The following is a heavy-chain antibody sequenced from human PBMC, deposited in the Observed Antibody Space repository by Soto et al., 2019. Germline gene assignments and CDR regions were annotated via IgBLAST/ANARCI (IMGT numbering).Heavy chain of an antibody. D-gene: IGHD3-22*01. CDR1: GCSISSGDYY. CDR3: ARQNRPYYYDSSGYFDY. Sequence: SETLSLTCTVSGCSISSGDYYWSWIRQPPGKGLEWIGYIYYSGSTYYNPSLKSRVTISVDTSKNQFSLKLSSVTAADTAVYYCARQNRPYYYDSSGYFDYWGQGTLVTVSS. CDR2: IYYSGST. V-gene: IGHV4-30-4*01. J-gene: IGHJ4*02.